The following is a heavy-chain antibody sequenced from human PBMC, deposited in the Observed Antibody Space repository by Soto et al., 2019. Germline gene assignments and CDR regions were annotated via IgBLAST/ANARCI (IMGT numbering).Heavy chain of an antibody. Sequence: PSATLSLTCTVSGGAISSSRYYWDWIRQPPGKGLEWIGSIYYSGSTYYNPSLKSRVTISVDTSKNHFSLKLSSVTAADTAVYYCARHGTLLIDYWGQGTLVTVSS. J-gene: IGHJ4*02. CDR2: IYYSGST. CDR3: ARHGTLLIDY. V-gene: IGHV4-39*01. D-gene: IGHD1-26*01. CDR1: GGAISSSRYY.